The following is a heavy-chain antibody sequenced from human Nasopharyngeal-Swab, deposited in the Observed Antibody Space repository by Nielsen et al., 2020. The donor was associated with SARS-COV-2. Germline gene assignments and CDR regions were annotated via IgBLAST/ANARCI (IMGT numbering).Heavy chain of an antibody. CDR3: ARAGRVGDAYTGLDV. V-gene: IGHV4-34*01. CDR2: INHNERT. Sequence: ESLKISCAASGFTFSSYAMSWVRQAPGEGLEWIGEINHNERTNYNPSLKSRIAMLVDTSNNQVSLKVSSVSAGDTAVYYCARAGRVGDAYTGLDVWGQGTTVTVSS. J-gene: IGHJ6*02. D-gene: IGHD5-24*01. CDR1: GFTFSSYA.